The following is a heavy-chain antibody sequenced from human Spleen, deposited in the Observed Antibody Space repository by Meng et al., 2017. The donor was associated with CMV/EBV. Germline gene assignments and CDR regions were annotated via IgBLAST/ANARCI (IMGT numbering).Heavy chain of an antibody. J-gene: IGHJ6*02. V-gene: IGHV4-34*01. D-gene: IGHD3-16*01. Sequence: SETLSLTCAVYGGSFSGYYWSWIRQPPGKGLEWIGEINHSGSTNYNPSLKSRVTISVDTSKNQFSLKLTSVTAADTAVYYCASLITIRRGMDVWGQGTTVTVSS. CDR2: INHSGST. CDR1: GGSFSGYY. CDR3: ASLITIRRGMDV.